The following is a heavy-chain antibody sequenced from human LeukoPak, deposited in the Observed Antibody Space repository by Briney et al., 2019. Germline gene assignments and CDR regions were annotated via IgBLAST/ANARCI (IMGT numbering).Heavy chain of an antibody. V-gene: IGHV3-30*02. CDR2: IRYDGSNK. CDR3: AKMGEGDFDILTDY. D-gene: IGHD3-9*01. CDR1: GFTFSSYG. Sequence: PGGSLSLSCAASGFTFSSYGRHWGRHAPPKRLEWLAFIRYDGSNKYYADSVKGRFTISRDNSKNKLYLQMNSLRAEDTAVYYCAKMGEGDFDILTDYWGQGTLVTVSS. J-gene: IGHJ4*02.